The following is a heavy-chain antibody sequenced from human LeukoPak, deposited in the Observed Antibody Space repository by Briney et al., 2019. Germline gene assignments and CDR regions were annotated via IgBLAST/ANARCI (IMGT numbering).Heavy chain of an antibody. V-gene: IGHV3-21*01. J-gene: IGHJ6*02. D-gene: IGHD3-10*01. CDR1: GFTFSSYS. Sequence: GGTLRLSRAASGFTFSSYSMNWVRQAPGKGLEWVSSISSSSSYIYYADSVKGRFTISRDNAKNSLYLQMNSLRAEDTAVYYCASEAEDPITPVYYYYGMDVWGQGTTVTVSS. CDR3: ASEAEDPITPVYYYYGMDV. CDR2: ISSSSSYI.